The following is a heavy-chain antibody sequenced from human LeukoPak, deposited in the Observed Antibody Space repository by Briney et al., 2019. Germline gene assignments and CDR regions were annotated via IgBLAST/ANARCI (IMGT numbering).Heavy chain of an antibody. CDR1: GFAFSNYG. J-gene: IGHJ4*02. Sequence: PGRSLRLSCAASGFAFSNYGMHWARQAPGKGLEWVGVIWYDGSNVKYPDSVKGRFTISRDNSKNTLYLQMNSLRAEDTAVYYCAKENDYYDSSGYLDYWGQGTLVTVSS. CDR2: IWYDGSNV. CDR3: AKENDYYDSSGYLDY. V-gene: IGHV3-33*06. D-gene: IGHD3-22*01.